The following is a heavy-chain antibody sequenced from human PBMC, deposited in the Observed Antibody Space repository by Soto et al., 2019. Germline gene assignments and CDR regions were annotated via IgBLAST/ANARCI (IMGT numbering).Heavy chain of an antibody. CDR1: GGSISSGDYY. CDR2: IYYSGST. D-gene: IGHD2-2*01. CDR3: ARMVVVPAASTGYSNAFDI. Sequence: SETLSLTCTVSGGSISSGDYYWSWIRQPPGKGLEWIGYIYYSGSTYYNPSLKSRVTISVDTSKNQFSLKLSSVTAADTAVYYCARMVVVPAASTGYSNAFDIWGQGTMVTVSS. J-gene: IGHJ3*02. V-gene: IGHV4-30-4*01.